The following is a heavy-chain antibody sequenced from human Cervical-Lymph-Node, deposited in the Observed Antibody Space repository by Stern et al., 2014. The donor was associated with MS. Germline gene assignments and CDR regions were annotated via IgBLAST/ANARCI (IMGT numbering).Heavy chain of an antibody. J-gene: IGHJ3*02. Sequence: QVPLVPSGAEVKKPGASVKVSCKASGYTFTSYGISWVRQAPGQGLEWMGGISAYKGNTNYAQKLQGRVTMTADTSTSTAYMELRSVRWGGGAVYYCARGLLGSENAFDIWGQGTMVTVSS. CDR1: GYTFTSYG. CDR2: ISAYKGNT. V-gene: IGHV1-18*01. D-gene: IGHD2-15*01. CDR3: ARGLLGSENAFDI.